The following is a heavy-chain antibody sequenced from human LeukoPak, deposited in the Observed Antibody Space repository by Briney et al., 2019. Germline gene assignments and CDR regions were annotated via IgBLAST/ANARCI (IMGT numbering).Heavy chain of an antibody. CDR3: ARLAVVVAATGVDY. D-gene: IGHD2-15*01. V-gene: IGHV3-23*01. CDR2: ISGSGGGT. CDR1: GFTFSSYA. Sequence: EGSLRLSCAASGFTFSSYAMSWVRQAPGKGLEWVSGISGSGGGTSYADSVKGRFTISRDNSKNTVYLQMNSLRADDTAVYYCARLAVVVAATGVDYWGQGTLVTVPS. J-gene: IGHJ4*02.